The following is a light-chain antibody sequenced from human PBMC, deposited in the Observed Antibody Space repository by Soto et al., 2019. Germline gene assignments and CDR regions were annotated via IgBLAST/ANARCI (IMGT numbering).Light chain of an antibody. J-gene: IGKJ1*01. CDR3: QHHYNTPWT. CDR1: QRISTY. V-gene: IGKV1-39*01. CDR2: TAS. Sequence: DIQLTQAPSSLSASVGDRITITCRASQRISTYLNWYQQKPGKAPELVIYTASSLESGVPSRFSGSGSGTDFTLTISRRQPEDFATYHCQHHYNTPWTLGQGTQAQI.